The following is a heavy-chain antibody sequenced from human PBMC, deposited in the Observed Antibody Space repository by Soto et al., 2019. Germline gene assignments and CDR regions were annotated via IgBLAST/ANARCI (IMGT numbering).Heavy chain of an antibody. D-gene: IGHD6-25*01. Sequence: QVQLVQSGAEVKKPGASVKVSCEASGYSFTSYGISWVRQAPGQGLEWMGWISGYSGNTNYAQKLQGRVNMTTDTSTYTAYMEMRSLRSDDTAVDDCARDGHSSAPGFDCWGQGTLVTVSS. J-gene: IGHJ4*02. CDR3: ARDGHSSAPGFDC. V-gene: IGHV1-18*01. CDR1: GYSFTSYG. CDR2: ISGYSGNT.